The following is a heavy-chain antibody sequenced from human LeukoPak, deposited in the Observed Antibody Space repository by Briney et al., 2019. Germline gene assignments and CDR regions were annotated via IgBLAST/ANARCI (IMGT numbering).Heavy chain of an antibody. Sequence: PSETLSLTCAVYGGSFSGYYWSWIRQPPGKGLEWIGEINHGGSTNYNPSLKSRVTISVDTSKNQFSLKLSSVTAADTAVYYCARGKRGYSYANDYWGQGTLVTVSS. J-gene: IGHJ4*02. V-gene: IGHV4-34*01. CDR3: ARGKRGYSYANDY. CDR2: INHGGST. D-gene: IGHD5-18*01. CDR1: GGSFSGYY.